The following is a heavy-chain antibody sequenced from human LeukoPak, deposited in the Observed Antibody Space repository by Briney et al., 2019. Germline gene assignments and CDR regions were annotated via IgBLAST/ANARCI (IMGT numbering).Heavy chain of an antibody. V-gene: IGHV3-48*01. Sequence: GGSLRLSGAASGFTFSSSGMHWVRQAPGKGLEWVSYISSSSSTIYYADSVEGRFTISRDNAKNSLYLQMNSLRAEDTAVYYCARDSVVVPAAISGGDYYYYMDVWGKGTTVTVSS. J-gene: IGHJ6*03. D-gene: IGHD2-2*02. CDR1: GFTFSSSG. CDR2: ISSSSSTI. CDR3: ARDSVVVPAAISGGDYYYYMDV.